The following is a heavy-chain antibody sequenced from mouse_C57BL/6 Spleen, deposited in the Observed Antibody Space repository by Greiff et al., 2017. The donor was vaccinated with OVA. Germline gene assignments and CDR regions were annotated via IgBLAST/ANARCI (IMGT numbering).Heavy chain of an antibody. J-gene: IGHJ2*01. D-gene: IGHD1-1*01. CDR2: ISSGSSTI. V-gene: IGHV5-17*01. CDR1: GFTFSDYG. Sequence: EVKLMESGGGLVKPGGSLKLSCAASGFTFSDYGMHWVRQAPEKGLEWVAYISSGSSTIYYADTVKGRFTISRDTAKNTLFLQMTSLRSEDTAMYYCARRYYGSGSFDYWGQGTTLTVSS. CDR3: ARRYYGSGSFDY.